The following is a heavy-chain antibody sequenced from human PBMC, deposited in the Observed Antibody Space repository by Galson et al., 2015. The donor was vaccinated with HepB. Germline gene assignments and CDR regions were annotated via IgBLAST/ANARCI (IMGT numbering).Heavy chain of an antibody. D-gene: IGHD3-22*01. CDR1: GFTFSSYS. V-gene: IGHV3-21*01. J-gene: IGHJ6*03. Sequence: SLRLSCAASGFTFSSYSMNWVRQAPGKGLEWVSSISSSSSYIYYADSVKGRFTISRDNAKNSLYLQMNSLRAEDTAVYYCARVYYDSSGFSPGVVYYYYYYMDVWGKGTTVTVSS. CDR3: ARVYYDSSGFSPGVVYYYYYYMDV. CDR2: ISSSSSYI.